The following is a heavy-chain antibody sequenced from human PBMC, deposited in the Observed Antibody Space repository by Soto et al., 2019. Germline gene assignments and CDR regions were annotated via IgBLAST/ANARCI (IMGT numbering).Heavy chain of an antibody. J-gene: IGHJ6*02. CDR1: GFTFSSYE. V-gene: IGHV3-48*03. D-gene: IGHD3-3*01. CDR3: ARPQEIDNFWSLGYYYTVDV. Sequence: GGSLRLSCVASGFTFSSYEMNWVRQAPGKGLEWVSYISSSGMTVYYADSVKGRFTISRDNAKNSLYLQMNNLRAEDTAVYYCARPQEIDNFWSLGYYYTVDVWGQGTTVTVSS. CDR2: ISSSGMTV.